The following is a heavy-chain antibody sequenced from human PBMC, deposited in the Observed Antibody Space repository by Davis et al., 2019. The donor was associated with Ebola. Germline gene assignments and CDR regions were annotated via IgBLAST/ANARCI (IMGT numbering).Heavy chain of an antibody. D-gene: IGHD3-10*02. Sequence: PSETLSLTCTVSGGSISSYYWSWIRQPPGKGLEWIGYIYYSGSTNYNPSLKSRVTISVDTSKNQFSLKLSSVTAADTAVYYCARTMSSGYFDYWGQGTLVTVSS. CDR3: ARTMSSGYFDY. J-gene: IGHJ4*02. V-gene: IGHV4-59*01. CDR1: GGSISSYY. CDR2: IYYSGST.